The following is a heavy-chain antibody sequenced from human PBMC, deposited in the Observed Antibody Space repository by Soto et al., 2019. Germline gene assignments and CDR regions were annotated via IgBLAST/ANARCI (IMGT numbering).Heavy chain of an antibody. CDR2: ISYDGSNT. V-gene: IGHV3-30*18. D-gene: IGHD6-13*01. CDR3: AKDLGAGSSWYATYDAFDI. Sequence: QVQLVESGGGVVQPGRSLRLSCAASGFTFSSYGMHWVRQAPGKGLEWVAVISYDGSNTYYADSVKGRFTISRDNSKNTLYLQMNSLRAEDTAVYYCAKDLGAGSSWYATYDAFDIWGQGTMVTVSS. J-gene: IGHJ3*02. CDR1: GFTFSSYG.